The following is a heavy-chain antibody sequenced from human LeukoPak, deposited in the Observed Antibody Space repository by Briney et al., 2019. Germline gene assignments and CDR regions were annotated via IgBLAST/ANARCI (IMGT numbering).Heavy chain of an antibody. CDR2: INSDGSWT. V-gene: IGHV3-74*01. CDR3: AREGYYGSGSPPSLYFDY. J-gene: IGHJ4*02. CDR1: GNYW. D-gene: IGHD3-10*01. Sequence: GGSLRLSCAASGNYWMHWVRQVPGKGLVWVSHINSDGSWTSYADSVKGRFTTSRDNSRSTLYLQMNSLRPEDTAIYYCAREGYYGSGSPPSLYFDYWGQGTLVTVSS.